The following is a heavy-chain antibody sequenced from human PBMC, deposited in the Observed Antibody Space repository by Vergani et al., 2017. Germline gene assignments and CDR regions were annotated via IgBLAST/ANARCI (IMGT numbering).Heavy chain of an antibody. D-gene: IGHD6-19*01. Sequence: EVQLVEPGGGLVQPGGSLRLSCAAPGFSSSSYWMSWVRQAPGKGLEWVANIKQDGSEKYYLDSVKGRFSTSRDNAKNSLYLQMNSLRAEDTAVYYCARETSGWTHYFAYWGQGTLVTVSS. CDR3: ARETSGWTHYFAY. J-gene: IGHJ4*02. CDR1: GFSSSSYW. V-gene: IGHV3-7*03. CDR2: IKQDGSEK.